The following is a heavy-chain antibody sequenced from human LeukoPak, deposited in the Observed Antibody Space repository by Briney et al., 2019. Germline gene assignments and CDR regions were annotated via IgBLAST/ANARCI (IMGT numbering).Heavy chain of an antibody. D-gene: IGHD5-24*01. J-gene: IGHJ4*02. V-gene: IGHV3-74*01. Sequence: PGGSLRLSCAASGFTFSTYWMHWVRQAPGKGLVWVSRINGDGSTTTYADSVKGRFTISRDNAQSTLYLQVNSLRVEDAAVYYCARTFRSGDGYKVGYFDYWGQGTLVTVSS. CDR2: INGDGSTT. CDR1: GFTFSTYW. CDR3: ARTFRSGDGYKVGYFDY.